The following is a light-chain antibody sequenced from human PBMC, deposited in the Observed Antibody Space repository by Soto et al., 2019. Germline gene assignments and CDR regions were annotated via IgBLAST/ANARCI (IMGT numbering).Light chain of an antibody. J-gene: IGLJ3*02. Sequence: QSALTQPRSVSGSPGQSVTISCTGTSSDVGGYNYVSWYQQHPGKAPKVMIYDVSKRPSGVPDRFSGSKSGNTASLTISGIPAEDEADYYCCSYAGSYTWVFGGGTKLTVL. CDR3: CSYAGSYTWV. CDR1: SSDVGGYNY. V-gene: IGLV2-11*01. CDR2: DVS.